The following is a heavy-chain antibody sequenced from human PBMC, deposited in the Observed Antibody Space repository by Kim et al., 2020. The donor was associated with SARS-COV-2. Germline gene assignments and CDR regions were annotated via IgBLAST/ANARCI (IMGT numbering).Heavy chain of an antibody. Sequence: GGSLRLSCAASGFTVSSNYMSWVRQAPGKGLEWVSVIYSGGSTYYADSVKGRFTISRDNSKNTLYLQMNSLRAEDTAVYYCARDAWDCSGGSCHNFDYWGQGTLVTVSS. CDR2: IYSGGST. CDR1: GFTVSSNY. V-gene: IGHV3-53*01. J-gene: IGHJ4*02. CDR3: ARDAWDCSGGSCHNFDY. D-gene: IGHD2-15*01.